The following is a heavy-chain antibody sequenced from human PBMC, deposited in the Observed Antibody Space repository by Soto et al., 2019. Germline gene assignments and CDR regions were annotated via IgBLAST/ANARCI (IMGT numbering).Heavy chain of an antibody. CDR3: PRDYYDSRGYRHDAFDI. Sequence: SQSRSLTCTVARSSISSYYWSWIRQPPGKRLEWLGHISYGGSTNYNPSLKSRVTISVPTSKNQYSLKLSSVSAADTAAYYCPRDYYDSRGYRHDAFDIWGQGTMVTV. D-gene: IGHD3-22*01. CDR1: RSSISSYY. V-gene: IGHV4-59*01. CDR2: ISYGGST. J-gene: IGHJ3*02.